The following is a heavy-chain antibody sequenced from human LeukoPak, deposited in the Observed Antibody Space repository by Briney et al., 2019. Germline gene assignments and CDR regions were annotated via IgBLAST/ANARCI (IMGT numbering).Heavy chain of an antibody. D-gene: IGHD2-2*01. CDR1: GGSISSYY. CDR3: ARLGIGVVPSAMLRDYYFDY. V-gene: IGHV4-59*08. Sequence: PSETLSLTCTVSGGSISSYYWSWIRQPPGKGLEWIGYIYYSGSTKYNPSLKSRVTISVDTSKSQFSLKLTSVTAADTAVYYCARLGIGVVPSAMLRDYYFDYWGQGTLVTVSS. J-gene: IGHJ4*02. CDR2: IYYSGST.